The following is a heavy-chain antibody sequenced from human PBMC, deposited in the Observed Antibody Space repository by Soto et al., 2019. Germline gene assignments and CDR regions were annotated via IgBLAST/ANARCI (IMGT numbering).Heavy chain of an antibody. CDR1: GDSISSDKW. CDR2: IHHSGNS. Sequence: SETLSLTCAVSGDSISSDKWWSWVRQPPGKGLEWIGEIHHSGNSNYNPSLKSRVIISVDKSKNQFSLKLSSVTDADTAVYYCARQPTRQADDWGQGTLVTVSS. CDR3: ARQPTRQADD. J-gene: IGHJ4*02. V-gene: IGHV4-4*02.